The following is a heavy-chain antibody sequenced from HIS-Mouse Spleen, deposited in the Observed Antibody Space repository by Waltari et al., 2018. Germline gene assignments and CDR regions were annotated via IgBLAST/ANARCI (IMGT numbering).Heavy chain of an antibody. CDR2: INHSGST. D-gene: IGHD6-6*01. V-gene: IGHV4-34*01. CDR1: GGSFSGYY. Sequence: QVQIQQWGAGLLKPSETLSLTCAVYGGSFSGYYWSWIRQPPGKGLEWIGEINHSGSTNYNPSLKSRVTISVDTSKNQFSLKLSSVTAADTAVYYCARGLAARFDYWGQGTLVTVSS. J-gene: IGHJ4*02. CDR3: ARGLAARFDY.